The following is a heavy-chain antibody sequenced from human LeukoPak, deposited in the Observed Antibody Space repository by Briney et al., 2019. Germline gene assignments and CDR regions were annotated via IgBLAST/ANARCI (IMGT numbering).Heavy chain of an antibody. CDR1: GFTFSNAW. Sequence: GGSLRLSCAASGFTFSNAWINWVRQAPGKGLEWVSGIRGSGGSTYYADSVKGRFTISRDNSKNTLYLQMNSLRAEDTAVYYCAKRGSYYDFDYWGQGTLVTVSS. CDR3: AKRGSYYDFDY. J-gene: IGHJ4*02. D-gene: IGHD1-26*01. CDR2: IRGSGGST. V-gene: IGHV3-23*01.